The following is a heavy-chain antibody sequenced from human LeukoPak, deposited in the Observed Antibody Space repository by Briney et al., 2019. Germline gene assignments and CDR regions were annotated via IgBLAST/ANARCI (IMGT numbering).Heavy chain of an antibody. J-gene: IGHJ4*02. CDR2: IGYDGSKK. CDR1: GFTFSSYG. CDR3: ARDLGGIYYIAY. Sequence: GGSLRLSCAASGFTFSSYGMHWVRQAPGEGLEWVAYIGYDGSKKYYSDSVKGRFTISRDNSKNTVHLQMNNLRAADTALYFCARDLGGIYYIAYWGQGTLVTVSS. D-gene: IGHD2-15*01. V-gene: IGHV3-30*02.